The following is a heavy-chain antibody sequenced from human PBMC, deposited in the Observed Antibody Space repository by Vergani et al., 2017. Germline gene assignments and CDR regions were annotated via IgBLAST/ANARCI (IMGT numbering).Heavy chain of an antibody. CDR2: IYSSGST. J-gene: IGHJ4*02. D-gene: IGHD2-2*02. CDR1: GGSLINYY. V-gene: IGHV4-59*01. Sequence: QVQLQQWGGGLLKPSETLSLTCTVSGGSLINYYWSWVRQPPGKGLEWIGYIYSSGSTTYSPSLKSRLTMSVDPSKNQFSLKLRSVTLADTAVYYCARTIGHCSNSNCYNLAYWGQGTLVTVSS. CDR3: ARTIGHCSNSNCYNLAY.